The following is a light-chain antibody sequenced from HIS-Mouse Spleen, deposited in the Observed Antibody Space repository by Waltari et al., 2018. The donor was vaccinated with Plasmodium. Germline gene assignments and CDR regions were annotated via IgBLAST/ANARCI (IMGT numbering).Light chain of an antibody. CDR2: EDS. V-gene: IGLV3-10*01. Sequence: SYELTQPPSVSVSPGQTARITCSGDALPKKYAYWYQQKSGPAPVLVIYEDSKRPSGIPERFSGSSSGTMATLTSSGAQVEEEADYYCYSTDSSGNHRVFGGGTKLTVL. CDR1: ALPKKY. J-gene: IGLJ3*02. CDR3: YSTDSSGNHRV.